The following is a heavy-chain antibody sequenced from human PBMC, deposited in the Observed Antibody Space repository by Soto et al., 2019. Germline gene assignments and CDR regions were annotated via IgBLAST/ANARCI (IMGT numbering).Heavy chain of an antibody. J-gene: IGHJ5*02. V-gene: IGHV4-59*01. CDR2: ISYSGST. Sequence: PSETLSLTCSVSGASITTYYWSWIRQPPGKGLEWIGSISYSGSTKYNPSLESRVMISLDTSKNQFSLRLTSVTAADTALYYCAIGWDSSGLFDPWGQGALVTVSS. D-gene: IGHD3-10*01. CDR1: GASITTYY. CDR3: AIGWDSSGLFDP.